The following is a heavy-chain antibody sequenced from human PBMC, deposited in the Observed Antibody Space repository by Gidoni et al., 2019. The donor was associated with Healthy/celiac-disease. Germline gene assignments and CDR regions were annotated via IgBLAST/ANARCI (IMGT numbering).Heavy chain of an antibody. J-gene: IGHJ3*02. V-gene: IGHV1-46*01. CDR1: GYTFTSYY. D-gene: IGHD6-13*01. CDR3: ARDQGAGYSSSVDAFDI. CDR2: INPSGGST. Sequence: QVQLVQSGAEVKKPGASVKVSCKASGYTFTSYYMHWVRQAPGQGLEWMGIINPSGGSTSYAQKFQGRVTMTRDTSTSTVYMELSSLRSEDTAVYYCARDQGAGYSSSVDAFDIWGQGTMVTVSS.